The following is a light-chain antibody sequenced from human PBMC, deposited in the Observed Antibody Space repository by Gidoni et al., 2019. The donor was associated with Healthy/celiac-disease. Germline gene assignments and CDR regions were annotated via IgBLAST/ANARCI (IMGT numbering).Light chain of an antibody. CDR1: KLGDKY. V-gene: IGLV3-1*01. CDR3: QAWDSSIVV. J-gene: IGLJ2*01. CDR2: QDS. Sequence: SYELTQPPSESVTPGQTASITCSGDKLGDKYACWYQQKPGQSPVLVIYQDSKRPSGIPERFSGSNSGNTATLTTRGTQAMDEADYYCQAWDSSIVVFGGGTTLTVL.